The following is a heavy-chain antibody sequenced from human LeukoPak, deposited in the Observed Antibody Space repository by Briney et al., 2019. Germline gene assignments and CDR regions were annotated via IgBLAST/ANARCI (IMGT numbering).Heavy chain of an antibody. D-gene: IGHD2-8*01. J-gene: IGHJ5*02. V-gene: IGHV1-18*01. CDR3: ARDWYCTSGICNDCFDP. CDR1: GYTFTSYD. Sequence: ASVKVSCKASGYTFTSYDINWVRQATGQGLEWMGWVSTYNDDTNYAQNFQGRVTMTTDTSTNTAYMELRSLRSDDTALYYCARDWYCTSGICNDCFDPWGQGTLVTVTS. CDR2: VSTYNDDT.